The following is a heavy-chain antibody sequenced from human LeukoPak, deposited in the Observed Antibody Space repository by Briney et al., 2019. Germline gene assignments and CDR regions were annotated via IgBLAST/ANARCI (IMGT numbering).Heavy chain of an antibody. CDR2: IYYSGST. Sequence: LRLSCAASGFTVSSNEMSWIRQPPGKGLEWIGYIYYSGSTHYNPSLKSRVTISVDTSKNQFSLKLSSVTAADTAVYYCARRNEGSSTSPEWFDPWGQGTLVTVSS. CDR3: ARRNEGSSTSPEWFDP. D-gene: IGHD2-2*01. CDR1: GFTVSSNE. J-gene: IGHJ5*02. V-gene: IGHV4-30-4*08.